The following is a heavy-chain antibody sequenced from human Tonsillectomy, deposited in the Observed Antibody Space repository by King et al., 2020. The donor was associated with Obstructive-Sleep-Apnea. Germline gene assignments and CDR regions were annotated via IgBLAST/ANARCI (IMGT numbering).Heavy chain of an antibody. J-gene: IGHJ5*02. CDR2: IKSKTDGGTT. V-gene: IGHV3-15*01. CDR1: GFTFSNAW. Sequence: VQLVESGGGLVKPGGSLRLSCAASGFTFSNAWMSWVRQAPGKGLEWVGRIKSKTDGGTTDYAAPVKGRFTISREDSKNTLYLQMNSLKTEDTAVYYCATGYCSGGSCYPSWGQGTLVTVSS. CDR3: ATGYCSGGSCYPS. D-gene: IGHD2-15*01.